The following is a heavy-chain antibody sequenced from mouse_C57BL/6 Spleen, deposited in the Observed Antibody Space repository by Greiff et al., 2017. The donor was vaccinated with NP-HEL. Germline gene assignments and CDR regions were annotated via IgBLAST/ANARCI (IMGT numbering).Heavy chain of an antibody. Sequence: VQLQQPGAELVRPGTSVKLSCKASGYTFTSYWMHWVKQRPGQGLEWIGVIDPSDSYTNYNQKFKGKATLTVDTSSSTAYMQLSSLTSEDSAVYYCARYYYGTSYGSYFDYWGQGTTLTVSS. D-gene: IGHD1-1*01. CDR3: ARYYYGTSYGSYFDY. CDR1: GYTFTSYW. V-gene: IGHV1-59*01. J-gene: IGHJ2*01. CDR2: IDPSDSYT.